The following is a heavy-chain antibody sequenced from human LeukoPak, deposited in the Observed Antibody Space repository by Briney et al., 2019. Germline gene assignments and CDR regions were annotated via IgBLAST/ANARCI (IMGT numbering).Heavy chain of an antibody. J-gene: IGHJ4*02. CDR1: GFAFDTHG. D-gene: IGHD3/OR15-3a*01. CDR3: AKVRDWGGFDY. V-gene: IGHV3-23*01. CDR2: ISAASDKT. Sequence: GGTLRLSCAASGFAFDTHGMYWVRQAPGKGLEWVSGISAASDKTYFIDSVKGRFFISGDNSKNTVHLQLNNLSAEDTAVYYCAKVRDWGGFDYWGQGTLVIVSS.